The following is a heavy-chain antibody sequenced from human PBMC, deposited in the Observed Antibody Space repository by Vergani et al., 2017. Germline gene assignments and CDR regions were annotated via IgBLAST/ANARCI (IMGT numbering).Heavy chain of an antibody. V-gene: IGHV4-61*01. D-gene: IGHD3-22*01. Sequence: QVQLQESGPGLLKPSETLSLTCTVSGGSVSSGSSYWRWIRQPPGKGLEWIGYIYYSGSTHYNPSLNSRVTISVDTSKHQFSLKLSSVTAADTAVYYCAREAGYYDSSGYYGYWGQGTLVTVSS. CDR1: GGSVSSGSSY. CDR3: AREAGYYDSSGYYGY. J-gene: IGHJ4*02. CDR2: IYYSGST.